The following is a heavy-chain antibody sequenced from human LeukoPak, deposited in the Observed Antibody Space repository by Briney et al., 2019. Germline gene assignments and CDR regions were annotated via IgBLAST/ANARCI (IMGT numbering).Heavy chain of an antibody. CDR3: WSATPSRDFVY. J-gene: IGHJ4*02. CDR2: YYTSWST. Sequence: SETLSLTCTVSGGSISSYYWSWIRHPAGKGLEGIGRYYTSWSTKYNPSLESRVTMSLKPSKNHFFFKICYVTSGDTGRYYCWSATPSRDFVYWGQGTLVTVSS. D-gene: IGHD5-24*01. V-gene: IGHV4-4*07. CDR1: GGSISSYY.